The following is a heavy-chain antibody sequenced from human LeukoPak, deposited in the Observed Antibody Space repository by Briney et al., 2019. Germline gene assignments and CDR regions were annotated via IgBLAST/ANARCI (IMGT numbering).Heavy chain of an antibody. CDR2: INPNSGVT. Sequence: ASVKVSCKASGYILTGHYMHWVRQAPGQGLEWMGWINPNSGVTDYAQNFQGRVTMTRDTSISTAYVELSRLRSDDTAVYYCARGTGEGYTYGRYYFDYWGQGTLVTVSS. D-gene: IGHD5-18*01. J-gene: IGHJ4*02. V-gene: IGHV1-2*02. CDR1: GYILTGHY. CDR3: ARGTGEGYTYGRYYFDY.